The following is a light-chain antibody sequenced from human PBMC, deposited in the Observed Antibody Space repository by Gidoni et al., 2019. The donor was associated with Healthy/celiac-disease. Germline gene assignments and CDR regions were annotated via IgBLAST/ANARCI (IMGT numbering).Light chain of an antibody. J-gene: IGKJ2*01. V-gene: IGKV3-15*01. CDR1: QSVSSN. CDR3: QQYNYWPRT. Sequence: EIVLTQSPPTLSVSPGERATLSSRASQSVSSNLAWYQQKPGQAPRLLIYGASTRDTGIPTRFSGSGSGTEFTLTISSLQSEDFAVYYCQQYNYWPRTFVQGTRLEIK. CDR2: GAS.